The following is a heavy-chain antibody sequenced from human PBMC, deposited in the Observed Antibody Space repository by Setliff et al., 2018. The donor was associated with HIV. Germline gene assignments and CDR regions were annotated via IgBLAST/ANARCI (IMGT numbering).Heavy chain of an antibody. V-gene: IGHV1-2*06. J-gene: IGHJ3*02. CDR3: ATKLYCTNGVCLDAFDI. Sequence: ASVKVSCKASGYTFTGYYVHWVRQAPGQGREWMGRIIPNSGGTNYAQKFQGRGTMTRDTSISTAYMELNSLGSDDTAVYYCATKLYCTNGVCLDAFDIWGQGTMVTVSS. CDR2: IIPNSGGT. CDR1: GYTFTGYY. D-gene: IGHD2-8*01.